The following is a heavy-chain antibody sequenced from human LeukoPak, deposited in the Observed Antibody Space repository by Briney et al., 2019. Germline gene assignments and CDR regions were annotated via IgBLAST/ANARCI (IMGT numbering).Heavy chain of an antibody. CDR3: VRGLTTVATWLYL. V-gene: IGHV1-2*02. D-gene: IGHD4-17*01. J-gene: IGHJ2*01. CDR1: GYTFTGYL. CDR2: ISPNSGDT. Sequence: ASVTVSCKASGYTFTGYLMHWVRQAPGQGLEWMGWISPNSGDTKYAQKFQGRVTMTRDTSISTAYMEVSRLRSDDTAVYYCVRGLTTVATWLYLWGRGTLVTVSS.